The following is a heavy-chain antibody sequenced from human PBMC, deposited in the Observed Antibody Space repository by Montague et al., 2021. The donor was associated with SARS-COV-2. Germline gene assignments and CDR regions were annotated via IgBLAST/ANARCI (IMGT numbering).Heavy chain of an antibody. J-gene: IGHJ4*02. Sequence: SETLSLTCTVSGGSISRYYWNWLRQPPGKGLEWIAYIYYSGSTNYNPSLKSRVTISVDTSKNQFSLKLSSVTAADTAVYYCARSRENYNILTGYPYYFDYWGQGTLVTVSS. CDR2: IYYSGST. CDR3: ARSRENYNILTGYPYYFDY. CDR1: GGSISRYY. V-gene: IGHV4-59*01. D-gene: IGHD3-9*01.